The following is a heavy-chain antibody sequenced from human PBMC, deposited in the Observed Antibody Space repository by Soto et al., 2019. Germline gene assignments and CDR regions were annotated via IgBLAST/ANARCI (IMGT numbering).Heavy chain of an antibody. CDR2: INPDGGST. CDR3: ARGLYSRDK. Sequence: QVRLVQSGAEVKKPGASVKASCKAPGYIFTNYYIHWVRQAPGQGLEWMAIINPDGGSTNYAQEFQGRITLTRDTSTSTVYMDLSSLTSEDTAVYYCARGLYSRDKWCQRTLVTVSS. V-gene: IGHV1-46*01. J-gene: IGHJ4*02. D-gene: IGHD2-21*01. CDR1: GYIFTNYY.